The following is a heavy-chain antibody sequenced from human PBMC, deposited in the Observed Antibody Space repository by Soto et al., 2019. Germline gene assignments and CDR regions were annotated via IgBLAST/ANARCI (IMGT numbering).Heavy chain of an antibody. V-gene: IGHV1-69*13. D-gene: IGHD3-3*01. CDR2: IIPIFGTA. J-gene: IGHJ6*02. Sequence: GASVKVSCKASGGTFSSYAISWVRQAPGQGLEWMGGIIPIFGTANYAQKFQGRVTITADESTSTAYMELSSLRSEDTAVYYCASTGVYDFWSGPPLYGMDVWGQGTTVTVSS. CDR3: ASTGVYDFWSGPPLYGMDV. CDR1: GGTFSSYA.